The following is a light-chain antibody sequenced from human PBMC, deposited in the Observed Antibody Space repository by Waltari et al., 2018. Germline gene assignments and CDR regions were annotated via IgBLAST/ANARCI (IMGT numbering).Light chain of an antibody. CDR1: QNINKW. V-gene: IGKV1-5*03. J-gene: IGKJ1*01. CDR3: QQFYSYPWT. Sequence: DIQMTQSPSTLSALGGSRVAVTGRASQNINKWLAWYHQKPGKAPRLLIYKATTLASGVPSRFSGSGSGTEFTLTINSLQPDDFGTYYCQQFYSYPWTFGQGTKVE. CDR2: KAT.